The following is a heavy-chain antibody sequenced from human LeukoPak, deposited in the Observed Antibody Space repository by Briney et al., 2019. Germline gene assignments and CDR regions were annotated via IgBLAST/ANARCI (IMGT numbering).Heavy chain of an antibody. CDR3: ARDPTSGYYGSGTMDV. J-gene: IGHJ6*04. V-gene: IGHV1-2*02. CDR1: GYTFTGYY. CDR2: INPNSGGT. D-gene: IGHD3-10*01. Sequence: VASVKVSCKASGYTFTGYYMHWVRQAPGQGLEWMGWINPNSGGTNYAQKFQGRVTMTRDTSISTAYMELSRLRSDDTAVYYCARDPTSGYYGSGTMDVWGKGTTVTVSS.